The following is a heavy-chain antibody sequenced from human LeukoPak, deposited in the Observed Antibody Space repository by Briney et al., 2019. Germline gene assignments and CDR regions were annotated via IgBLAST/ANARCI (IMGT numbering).Heavy chain of an antibody. J-gene: IGHJ4*02. Sequence: ASVKVSCKASGYTFISYDINWVRQATGQGLEWMGWMNPNSGNTGYEQKFQGRVTMTRNTSISTAYMELSSLRSEDTAVYYCARAGGYCGRISCPYYFDYWGQGSLVAVSS. CDR2: MNPNSGNT. V-gene: IGHV1-8*01. D-gene: IGHD2-15*01. CDR3: ARAGGYCGRISCPYYFDY. CDR1: GYTFISYD.